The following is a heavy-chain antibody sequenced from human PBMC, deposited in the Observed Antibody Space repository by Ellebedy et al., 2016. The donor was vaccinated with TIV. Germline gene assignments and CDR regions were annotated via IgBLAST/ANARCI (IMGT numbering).Heavy chain of an antibody. Sequence: GESLKISCAASGFTFSDHYMDWVRQAPGKGLEWVGRTRNKPNSYTTEYAASVTGRVTISRDDSKNSLYLQMNSLKTEDTSVYYCARVGKAGDGTFGYFDYWGQGTLVTVSS. D-gene: IGHD6-13*01. CDR2: TRNKPNSYTT. CDR1: GFTFSDHY. V-gene: IGHV3-72*01. CDR3: ARVGKAGDGTFGYFDY. J-gene: IGHJ4*02.